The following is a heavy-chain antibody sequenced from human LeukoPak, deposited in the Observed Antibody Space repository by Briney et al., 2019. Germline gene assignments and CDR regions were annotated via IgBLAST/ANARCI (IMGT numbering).Heavy chain of an antibody. V-gene: IGHV3-69-1*01. CDR3: ASILRGSTDDY. Sequence: PGGSLRLSCATSGFTFSYYPMNWVRQAPGKGLEWVSSIGTSSSRYYADSVKGRFTISRGNAKNSLYLQMNSLRAEDTAVYYCASILRGSTDDYWGQGTLVTVSS. CDR1: GFTFSYYP. J-gene: IGHJ4*02. D-gene: IGHD4-11*01. CDR2: IGTSSSR.